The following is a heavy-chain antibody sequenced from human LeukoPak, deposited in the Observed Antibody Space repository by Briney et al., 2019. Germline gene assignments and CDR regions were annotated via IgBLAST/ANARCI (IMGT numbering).Heavy chain of an antibody. D-gene: IGHD3-22*01. CDR1: GYTFTTYG. V-gene: IGHV1-18*01. CDR3: ARDWDYYDSSGYYY. CDR2: ISAYNGNA. J-gene: IGHJ4*02. Sequence: ASVRVSCKATGYTFTTYGINWVRQAPGQGLEWMGWISAYNGNANYAQKLQGRVTMTTDTSTSTAYMELRSLRSDDTAVYYCARDWDYYDSSGYYYWGQGTLVTVSS.